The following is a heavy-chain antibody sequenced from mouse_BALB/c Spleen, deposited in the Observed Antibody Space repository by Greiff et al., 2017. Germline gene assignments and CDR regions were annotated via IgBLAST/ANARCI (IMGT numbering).Heavy chain of an antibody. CDR2: INPSSGYT. J-gene: IGHJ4*01. Sequence: VNVVESGAELARPGASVKMSCKASGYTFTSYTMHWVKQRPGQGLEWIGYINPSSGYTNYNQKFKDKATLTADKSSSTAYMQLSSLTSEDSAVYYCARRKNYGNYDYAMDYWGQGTSVTVSS. V-gene: IGHV1-4*01. CDR3: ARRKNYGNYDYAMDY. CDR1: GYTFTSYT. D-gene: IGHD2-1*01.